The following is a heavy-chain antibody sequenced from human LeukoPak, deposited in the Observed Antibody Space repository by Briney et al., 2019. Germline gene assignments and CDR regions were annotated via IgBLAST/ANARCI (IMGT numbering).Heavy chain of an antibody. Sequence: PSETLSLTCTVSGGSISSYYWSWIRQPPGKGLEWIGYIYYSGSTNYNPSLKSRVTISVDTSKNQFSLKLSSVTAADTAVYYCARVSGGPDYSLYWYFDLWGRGTLVTVSS. CDR2: IYYSGST. D-gene: IGHD4-11*01. CDR3: ARVSGGPDYSLYWYFDL. J-gene: IGHJ2*01. V-gene: IGHV4-59*12. CDR1: GGSISSYY.